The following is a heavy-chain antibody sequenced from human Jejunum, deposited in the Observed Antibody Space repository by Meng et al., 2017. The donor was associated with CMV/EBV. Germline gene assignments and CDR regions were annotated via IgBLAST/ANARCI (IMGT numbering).Heavy chain of an antibody. D-gene: IGHD6-6*01. V-gene: IGHV3-21*01. CDR1: FTFSSYS. J-gene: IGHJ6*02. CDR3: ARSLATQYYYYGMDV. CDR2: ITTTTNYI. Sequence: FTFSSYSMNWVRQAPGKGLECVSSITTTTNYIYYAESVKGRFTISRDNAKNSLYLQMNSLRAEDTAAYYCARSLATQYYYYGMDVWGQGTTVTVSS.